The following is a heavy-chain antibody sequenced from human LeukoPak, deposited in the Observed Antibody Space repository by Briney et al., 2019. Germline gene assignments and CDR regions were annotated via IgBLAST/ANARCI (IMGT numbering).Heavy chain of an antibody. V-gene: IGHV4-59*01. CDR3: ARMYSGTSYYFDF. D-gene: IGHD1-26*01. CDR1: GVSISDYH. J-gene: IGHJ4*02. CDR2: FSYSGST. Sequence: SETLSLTCSVSGVSISDYHWIWSRQPPAKGLEWMGYFSYSGSTRYNPSLKSRVTMSVDTSKNQFSLRLNSVAAADTAVYYCARMYSGTSYYFDFWGQGTLVTVSS.